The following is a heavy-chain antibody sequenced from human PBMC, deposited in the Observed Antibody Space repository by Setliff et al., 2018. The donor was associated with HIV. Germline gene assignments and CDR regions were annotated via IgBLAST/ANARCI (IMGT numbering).Heavy chain of an antibody. V-gene: IGHV4-39*01. CDR3: ARKGSIAARRYDY. CDR1: GGSISSSSYY. CDR2: IYYSGST. Sequence: SETLSHTCTVSGGSISSSSYYWGWIRQPPGKGLEWIGSIYYSGSTYYNPSLKSRVTISVDTSKNQFSLKLSSVTAADTAVYYCARKGSIAARRYDYWGQGTLVTVSS. J-gene: IGHJ4*02. D-gene: IGHD6-6*01.